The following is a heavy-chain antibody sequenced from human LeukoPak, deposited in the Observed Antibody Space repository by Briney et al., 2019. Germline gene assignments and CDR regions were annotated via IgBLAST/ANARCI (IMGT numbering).Heavy chain of an antibody. Sequence: SETLSLTCAVYGGSFGGYYWSWIRQPPGKGLEWIGEINHSGSTNYNPSLKSRVTISVDTSKNQFSLKLSSVTAADTAVYYCARWGFLYSSGADWFDPWGQGTLVTVSS. CDR1: GGSFGGYY. CDR2: INHSGST. J-gene: IGHJ5*02. CDR3: ARWGFLYSSGADWFDP. V-gene: IGHV4-34*01. D-gene: IGHD6-19*01.